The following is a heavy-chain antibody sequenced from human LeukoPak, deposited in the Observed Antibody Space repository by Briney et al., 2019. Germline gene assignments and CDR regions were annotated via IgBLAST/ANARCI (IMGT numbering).Heavy chain of an antibody. CDR2: ISYDGSNK. D-gene: IGHD3-22*01. Sequence: PGGSLRLSCTASKFTFSHYGMQWVRQAPGKGLEWVAVISYDGSNKYYADSVKGRFTISRDNSKNTLYLQMNSLRAEDTAVYYCARDYYGSSGLFDYWGQGTLVTVSS. CDR3: ARDYYGSSGLFDY. J-gene: IGHJ4*02. CDR1: KFTFSHYG. V-gene: IGHV3-30*03.